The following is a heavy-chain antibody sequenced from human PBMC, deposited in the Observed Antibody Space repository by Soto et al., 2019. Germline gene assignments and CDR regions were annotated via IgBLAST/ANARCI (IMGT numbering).Heavy chain of an antibody. V-gene: IGHV3-23*01. J-gene: IGHJ4*02. CDR2: ISGSGGST. D-gene: IGHD3-3*01. Sequence: GGSLRLSCAASGFTFSSYAMSWVRQAPGKGLEWVSAISGSGGSTYYADSVKGRFTISRDNSKNTLYLQMNSLRAEDTAVYYCAKVVQLAITIFGVVTKYYFDYGGQGTLVTVSS. CDR3: AKVVQLAITIFGVVTKYYFDY. CDR1: GFTFSSYA.